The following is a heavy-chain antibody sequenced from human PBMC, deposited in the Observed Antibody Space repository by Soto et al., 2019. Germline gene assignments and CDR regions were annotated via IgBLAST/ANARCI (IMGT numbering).Heavy chain of an antibody. V-gene: IGHV4-39*01. CDR2: IYYSGST. Sequence: PSETLSLTCTVSGGSISSSSYYWGWIRQPPGKGLEWIGSIYYSGSTYYNPSLKSRVTISVDTSKNQFSLKLSSVTAADTAVYYCARHPWFGILFEYSRAAGTSEYGMDVWGQGTTVTVSS. D-gene: IGHD6-13*01. J-gene: IGHJ6*02. CDR3: ARHPWFGILFEYSRAAGTSEYGMDV. CDR1: GGSISSSSYY.